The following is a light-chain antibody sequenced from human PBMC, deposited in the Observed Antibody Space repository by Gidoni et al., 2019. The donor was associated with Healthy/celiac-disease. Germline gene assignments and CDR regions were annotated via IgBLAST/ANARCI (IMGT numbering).Light chain of an antibody. CDR2: GAS. CDR1: QSVSSSY. Sequence: ELGLTPSPGTLYLSPGERATLSCRASQSVSSSYLAWDQQKPGQAPRLLIYGASSRATGIPDRFSGSGSGTDFTLTISRLEPEDFAVYYCQQYGSSPLYTFGQGTKLEIK. J-gene: IGKJ2*01. V-gene: IGKV3-20*01. CDR3: QQYGSSPLYT.